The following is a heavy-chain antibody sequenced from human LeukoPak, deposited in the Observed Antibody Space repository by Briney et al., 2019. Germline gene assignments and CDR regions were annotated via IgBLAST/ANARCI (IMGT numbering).Heavy chain of an antibody. Sequence: SQTLSLTCTVSGGSINSGTYYWSWIRQPAGKGLEWIGRIYPSGSTNYNPSLKSRVTMSVDTSKNQFSLKLSSVTAADTAVYYCARDRGTWNDDGFDYWGQGTLVTVSS. D-gene: IGHD1-1*01. CDR2: IYPSGST. CDR1: GGSINSGTYY. V-gene: IGHV4-61*02. J-gene: IGHJ4*02. CDR3: ARDRGTWNDDGFDY.